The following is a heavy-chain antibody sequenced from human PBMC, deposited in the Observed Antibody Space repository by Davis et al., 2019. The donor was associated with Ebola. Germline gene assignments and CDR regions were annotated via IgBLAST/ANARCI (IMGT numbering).Heavy chain of an antibody. Sequence: GESLKISCAASGFTFSSYAMSWVRQAPGKGLEWVSAISGSGGSTYYADSVKGRFTISRDNAKNSLYLQMNSLRDEDTAVYYCARVRLGGGDCSVFDYWGQGTLVTVPS. D-gene: IGHD2-21*02. J-gene: IGHJ4*02. V-gene: IGHV3-23*01. CDR1: GFTFSSYA. CDR2: ISGSGGST. CDR3: ARVRLGGGDCSVFDY.